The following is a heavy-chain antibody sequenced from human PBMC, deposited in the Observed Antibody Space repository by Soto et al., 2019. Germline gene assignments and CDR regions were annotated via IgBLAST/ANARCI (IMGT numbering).Heavy chain of an antibody. CDR3: AKDYDYGDSPYYFDY. Sequence: PGGSLRLSCAASGVTFSSYGMHWVRQAPGKGLEWVAVISYDGSNKYYADSVKGRFTISRDNSKNTLYLQMNSLRAEDTAVYYCAKDYDYGDSPYYFDYWGQGTLVTVSS. J-gene: IGHJ4*02. CDR2: ISYDGSNK. V-gene: IGHV3-30*18. D-gene: IGHD4-17*01. CDR1: GVTFSSYG.